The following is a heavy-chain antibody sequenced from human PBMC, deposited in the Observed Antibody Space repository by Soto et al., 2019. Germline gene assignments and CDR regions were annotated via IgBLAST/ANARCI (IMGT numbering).Heavy chain of an antibody. Sequence: QVHLVQSGAEVKKPGSSVKVSCKTSGGSFSNFDISWVRRAPGQGLEWIGGIIPLFRTANYAQKFQGRVTIIADESTNTAYMELSSLISADTAFYYCAIRSRYDDYWGQGTLVTVSS. V-gene: IGHV1-69*12. CDR3: AIRSRYDDY. CDR2: IIPLFRTA. J-gene: IGHJ4*02. CDR1: GGSFSNFD. D-gene: IGHD3-16*01.